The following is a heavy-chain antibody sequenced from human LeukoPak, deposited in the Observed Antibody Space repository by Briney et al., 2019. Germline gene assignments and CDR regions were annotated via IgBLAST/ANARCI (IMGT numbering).Heavy chain of an antibody. CDR2: IRFDGSIE. Sequence: GGSLRLSCAASGFTFTSSAMQWVRQAPGKGLEWVAFIRFDGSIEDYGDSVKGRFTISRDNSRNTVYLQMNSLRFEDTAVYYCASGVIADNHWGQGTLVTVSS. V-gene: IGHV3-30*02. CDR3: ASGVIADNH. CDR1: GFTFTSSA. J-gene: IGHJ5*02. D-gene: IGHD2-21*01.